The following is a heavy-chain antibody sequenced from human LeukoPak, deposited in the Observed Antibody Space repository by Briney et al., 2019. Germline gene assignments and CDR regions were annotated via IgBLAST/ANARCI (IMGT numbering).Heavy chain of an antibody. CDR2: IYHSGST. Sequence: PSETLSLTCTVSGYSISSGYYWGWIRQPPGKGLEWIGSIYHSGSTYYNPSLKSRVTISVDTSKNQFSLKLSSVTAADTAVYYCARQSAFGGVIVPYYFDYWGQGTLVTVSS. CDR3: ARQSAFGGVIVPYYFDY. CDR1: GYSISSGYY. D-gene: IGHD3-16*02. J-gene: IGHJ4*02. V-gene: IGHV4-38-2*02.